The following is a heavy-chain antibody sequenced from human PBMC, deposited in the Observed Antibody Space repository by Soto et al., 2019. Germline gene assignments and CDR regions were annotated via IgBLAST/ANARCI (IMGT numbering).Heavy chain of an antibody. CDR1: GGSISSSNW. CDR2: IYHSGST. D-gene: IGHD2-15*01. CDR3: ARDRCSGGSCYSGREWRYFDY. V-gene: IGHV4-4*02. J-gene: IGHJ4*02. Sequence: QVQLQESGPGLVKPSGTLSLTCAVSGGSISSSNWWSWVRQPPGKGLEWIGEIYHSGSTNYNPSLKSRVTISVDKSKNQCSLKLSSVTAADTAVYYGARDRCSGGSCYSGREWRYFDYWGQGTLVTVSS.